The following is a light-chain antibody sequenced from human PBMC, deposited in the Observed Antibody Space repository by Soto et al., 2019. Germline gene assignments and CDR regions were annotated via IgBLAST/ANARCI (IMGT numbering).Light chain of an antibody. CDR3: QQYGSSHT. CDR2: GAS. Sequence: TVLTQSPGTLSLSPGERATLSCRASQSVSSGYLAWYQQKPGQAPRLLIYGASSRATGIPDRFSGSGSGTDFTLTISRLEPEDFAVYYCQQYGSSHTFGQGTKLEIK. V-gene: IGKV3-20*01. CDR1: QSVSSGY. J-gene: IGKJ2*01.